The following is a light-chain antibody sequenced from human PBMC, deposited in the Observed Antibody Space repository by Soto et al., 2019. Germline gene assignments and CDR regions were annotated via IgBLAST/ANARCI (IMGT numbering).Light chain of an antibody. J-gene: IGKJ5*01. V-gene: IGKV3-20*01. CDR1: QSVANSF. CDR3: QEYGTSEII. CDR2: DTS. Sequence: EFVLTQSPGTLSLSPGERATLSCRASQSVANSFIAWYQQKPGQAPRLXIYDTSSRGSGIPDRFSGSGSGTDFTLTISRLETEDFAVFYCQEYGTSEIIFGQGTRLEIK.